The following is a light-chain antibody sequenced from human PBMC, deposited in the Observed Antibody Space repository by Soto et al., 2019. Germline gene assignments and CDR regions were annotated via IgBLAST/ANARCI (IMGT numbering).Light chain of an antibody. CDR3: QQYGTSPWT. CDR2: IAS. Sequence: EIVLTQSPGTLSLFPGERATLSCRATQSVNSDYLAWYQQKPGQAPRLLNYIASRRATGIPDRFSGSGSGTDFTLTISRLEPEDFAVYYCQQYGTSPWTFGQGTKVEIK. V-gene: IGKV3-20*01. CDR1: QSVNSDY. J-gene: IGKJ1*01.